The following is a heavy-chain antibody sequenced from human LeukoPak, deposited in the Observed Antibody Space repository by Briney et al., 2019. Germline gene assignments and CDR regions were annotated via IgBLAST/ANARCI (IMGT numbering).Heavy chain of an antibody. CDR3: ARGLMEGYCSGGSCYSPYFDY. Sequence: ASVKVSCKASGGTFSSYTISWVRQAPGQGLEWMGRIIPIFGTANYAQKFHGRVTITTDESTSTAYMELSSLRSEDTAVYYCARGLMEGYCSGGSCYSPYFDYWGQGTLVTVSS. CDR2: IIPIFGTA. J-gene: IGHJ4*02. CDR1: GGTFSSYT. D-gene: IGHD2-15*01. V-gene: IGHV1-69*05.